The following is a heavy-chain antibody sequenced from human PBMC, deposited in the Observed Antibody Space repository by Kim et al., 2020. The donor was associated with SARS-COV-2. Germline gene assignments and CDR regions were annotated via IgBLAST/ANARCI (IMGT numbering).Heavy chain of an antibody. V-gene: IGHV3-30*18. CDR1: GFTFSNYG. J-gene: IGHJ4*01. CDR2: ISSDGTNK. CDR3: VKGRGRTYHFFDY. D-gene: IGHD5-12*01. Sequence: GGSLRLSCAASGFTFSNYGMHWVRQAPGKGLEWVAVISSDGTNKYYADSMKGRITISRDNSINTLFLEMSSLRAEDTAIYYCVKGRGRTYHFFDYWGHGTLVTVSS.